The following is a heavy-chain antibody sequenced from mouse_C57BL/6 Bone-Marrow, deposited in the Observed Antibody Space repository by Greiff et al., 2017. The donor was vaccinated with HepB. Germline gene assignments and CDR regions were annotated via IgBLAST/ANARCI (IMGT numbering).Heavy chain of an antibody. CDR3: ARSGYRAWFAY. D-gene: IGHD1-1*01. CDR2: INPSSGYT. Sequence: QVQLQQSGAELARPGASVKMSCKASGYTFTSYTIHWVKQRPGQGLEWIGYINPSSGYTKYNQKFKDKATLTADKSSSTAYMQLSSLTSEDSAVYYCARSGYRAWFAYWGQGTLVTVSA. V-gene: IGHV1-4*01. CDR1: GYTFTSYT. J-gene: IGHJ3*01.